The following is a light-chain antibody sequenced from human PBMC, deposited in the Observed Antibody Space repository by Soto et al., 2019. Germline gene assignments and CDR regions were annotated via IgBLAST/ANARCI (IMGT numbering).Light chain of an antibody. Sequence: QSALTQPASVSGSPGQSITISCTGTSSDVGAYNYVSWYQLHPGKAPKLMIYDDIKRPSGVSNRFSGSKSGNTASLTISGLQAEDEADYYCSSFSNTNTRVFGGGTKLTVL. CDR3: SSFSNTNTRV. CDR2: DDI. J-gene: IGLJ3*02. CDR1: SSDVGAYNY. V-gene: IGLV2-14*03.